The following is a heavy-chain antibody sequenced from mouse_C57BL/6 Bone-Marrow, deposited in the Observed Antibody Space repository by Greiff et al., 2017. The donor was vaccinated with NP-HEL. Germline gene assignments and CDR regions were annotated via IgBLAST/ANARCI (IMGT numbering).Heavy chain of an antibody. CDR2: IYPSDSET. D-gene: IGHD2-5*01. V-gene: IGHV1-61*01. CDR1: GYTFTSYW. Sequence: QVQLQQPGAELVRPGSSVKLSCKASGYTFTSYWMDWVKQRPGQGLEWIGNIYPSDSETHYNQKFKDKATLTVDQSSSTAYMQLSSLTSEDSAVYYCARWGSNYPFWYFDVWGTGTTVTVSS. J-gene: IGHJ1*03. CDR3: ARWGSNYPFWYFDV.